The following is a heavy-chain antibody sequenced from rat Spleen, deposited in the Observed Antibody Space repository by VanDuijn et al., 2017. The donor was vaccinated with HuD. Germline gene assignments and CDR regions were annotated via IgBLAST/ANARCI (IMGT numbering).Heavy chain of an antibody. CDR1: GFTFSNYD. Sequence: EVQLVESGGDLVQPGRSMKLSCAASGFTFSNYDMAWVLQAPTKGLEWVASISYDGTYTYYRDSVNGRFSVSRDNAKNTLYLQMDSLRSEDTATYYCTTYPFGYWGQGTLVTVSS. CDR3: TTYPFGY. V-gene: IGHV5-20*01. J-gene: IGHJ3*01. D-gene: IGHD1-4*01. CDR2: ISYDGTYT.